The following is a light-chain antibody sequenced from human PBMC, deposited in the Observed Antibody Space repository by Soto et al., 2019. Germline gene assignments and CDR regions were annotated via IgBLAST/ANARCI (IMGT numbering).Light chain of an antibody. CDR1: TGAVTSDSY. Sequence: QAVVTQEPSLTVSPGGTVTLTCASSTGAVTSDSYPNWVQQKPGQAPRGLIYSTSKSHSWTPDRFSGSLLGGKAALTLSGVQPEDEADYYCLLYFGSSQIFGGGTKLTV. V-gene: IGLV7-43*01. CDR2: STS. CDR3: LLYFGSSQI. J-gene: IGLJ2*01.